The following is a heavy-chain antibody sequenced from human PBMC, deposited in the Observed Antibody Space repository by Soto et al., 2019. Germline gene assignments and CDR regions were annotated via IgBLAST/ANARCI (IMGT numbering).Heavy chain of an antibody. CDR3: AKRPCRGASCYFDF. Sequence: QVQLVQSGAEVKKPGASVKVSCKASGYDFNSFGISWVRQAPGQGLEWMGWISGHNDNTFFARKFQGRVTMTTDTSTNTTYMELRSLRSDDTALYYCAKRPCRGASCYFDFWGQGTLVTVSS. J-gene: IGHJ4*02. D-gene: IGHD3-22*01. CDR1: GYDFNSFG. CDR2: ISGHNDNT. V-gene: IGHV1-18*01.